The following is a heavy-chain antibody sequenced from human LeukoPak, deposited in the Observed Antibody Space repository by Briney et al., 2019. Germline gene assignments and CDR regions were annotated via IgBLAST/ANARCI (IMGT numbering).Heavy chain of an antibody. J-gene: IGHJ4*02. Sequence: ASVKVSCKASGYTFTSYYMHWVRQAPGQGLEWMGIINPSGGSTSYAQKFQDRVTMTRDTSTSTVYMELSSLRSEDTAVYYCARTNSGSYPYQTLFDYWGQGTLVTVSS. CDR3: ARTNSGSYPYQTLFDY. V-gene: IGHV1-46*01. D-gene: IGHD1-26*01. CDR2: INPSGGST. CDR1: GYTFTSYY.